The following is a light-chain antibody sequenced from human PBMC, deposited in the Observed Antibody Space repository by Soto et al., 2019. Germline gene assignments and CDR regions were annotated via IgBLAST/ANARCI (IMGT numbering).Light chain of an antibody. CDR3: QSYDTSLRGYV. CDR1: SSNIGAGHD. V-gene: IGLV1-40*01. Sequence: QSVLTQPPSVSGAPGQRVTISCTGSSSNIGAGHDIHWYQQVPGTAPKPLIYGNSNRPSGVPDRFSGSKSGTSASLAITGLQAEDGADYYCQSYDTSLRGYVFGPGTKLTVL. CDR2: GNS. J-gene: IGLJ1*01.